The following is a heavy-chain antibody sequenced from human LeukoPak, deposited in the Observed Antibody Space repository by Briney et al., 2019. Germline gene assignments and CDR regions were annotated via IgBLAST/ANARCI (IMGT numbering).Heavy chain of an antibody. CDR1: GGSFNNYY. CDR3: ARYYYDSSGYYYENWFDP. CDR2: INHSGST. Sequence: SETLSLTCAVYGGSFNNYYWSWIRQPPGKGLEWVGEINHSGSTNYNPSLKSRVTISVATSKNHFSLKLSSVTAADTAVYYCARYYYDSSGYYYENWFDPWGQGTLVTVSS. V-gene: IGHV4-34*01. J-gene: IGHJ5*02. D-gene: IGHD3-22*01.